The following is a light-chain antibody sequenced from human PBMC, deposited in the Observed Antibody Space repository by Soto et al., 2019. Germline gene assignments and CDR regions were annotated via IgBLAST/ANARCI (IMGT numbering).Light chain of an antibody. Sequence: QTVVTQPPSASGTPGQRVTISCSGSNSNIGINIVNWYQQLPGTAPKLLIYSNDQRPSGVPDRFSGSKSGTSASLAIIGLQSEDEADYYCAAWDDSLSGVVFGGGTKLTVL. CDR1: NSNIGINI. V-gene: IGLV1-44*01. J-gene: IGLJ2*01. CDR3: AAWDDSLSGVV. CDR2: SND.